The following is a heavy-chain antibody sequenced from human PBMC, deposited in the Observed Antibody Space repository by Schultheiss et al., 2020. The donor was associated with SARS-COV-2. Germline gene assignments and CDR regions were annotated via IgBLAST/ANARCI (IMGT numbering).Heavy chain of an antibody. CDR3: ARDGGYNYGDFDY. CDR1: GFTFSNAW. Sequence: GGSLRLSCAASGFTFSNAWMNWVRQAPGKGLEWVAVISYDGSNKYYADSVKGRFTISRDNSKNTLYLQMNSLRAEDTAVYYCARDGGYNYGDFDYWGQGTLVTVSS. J-gene: IGHJ4*02. V-gene: IGHV3-30*03. D-gene: IGHD5-24*01. CDR2: ISYDGSNK.